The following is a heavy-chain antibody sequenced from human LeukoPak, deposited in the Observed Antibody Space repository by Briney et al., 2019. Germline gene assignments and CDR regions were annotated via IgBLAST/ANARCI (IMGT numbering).Heavy chain of an antibody. CDR1: GYTFADYY. J-gene: IGHJ4*02. V-gene: IGHV1-2*02. CDR2: INPNSGGT. Sequence: EASVKVSCKASGYTFADYYIHWVRQAPGQGLEWMGWINPNSGGTNSAQKFQGRVTMTRDTSISTAYMELSRLISDDTAVYYCARGGRGRLFDYWGQETLVTVSS. CDR3: ARGGRGRLFDY. D-gene: IGHD3-16*01.